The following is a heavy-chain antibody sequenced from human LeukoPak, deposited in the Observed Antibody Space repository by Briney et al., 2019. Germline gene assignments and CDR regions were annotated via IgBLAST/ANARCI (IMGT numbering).Heavy chain of an antibody. J-gene: IGHJ4*02. D-gene: IGHD4-17*01. V-gene: IGHV3-64*01. CDR2: ISSNGGST. Sequence: PGGSLRLSCAASGFTFSSYAMHWVRQAPGKGLEYVSAISSNGGSTYYANSVKGRCTISRDNSNHTLYLQMGSLRAEDMAAYYCARESEYATATVDYWGQGTLVTVSS. CDR3: ARESEYATATVDY. CDR1: GFTFSSYA.